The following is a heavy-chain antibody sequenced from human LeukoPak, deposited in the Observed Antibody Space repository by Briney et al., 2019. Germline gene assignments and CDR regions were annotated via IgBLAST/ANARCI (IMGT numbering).Heavy chain of an antibody. CDR3: ARVSSGWYWVY. Sequence: PSETLSLTCAVYGGSFSGYYWSWIRQPPGKGLEWIGEINHSGSTYYNPSLKSRVTISVDTSKNQFSLKLSSVTAADTAVYYCARVSSGWYWVYWGQGTLVTVSS. V-gene: IGHV4-34*01. CDR2: INHSGST. D-gene: IGHD6-19*01. CDR1: GGSFSGYY. J-gene: IGHJ4*02.